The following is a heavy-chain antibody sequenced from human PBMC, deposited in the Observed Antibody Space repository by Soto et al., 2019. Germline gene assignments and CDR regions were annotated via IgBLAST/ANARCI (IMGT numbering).Heavy chain of an antibody. CDR2: INGRSNYV. D-gene: IGHD4-4*01. V-gene: IGHV3-21*04. J-gene: IGHJ6*02. Sequence: EVQVVESGGGLVKPGGSLRLSCVFSGFTFSTYTMNWVRQAPGKGLEWVSSINGRSNYVYYADSVKGRFTISRDNAKNSLYLQMNSLRDEDTAVYYCVKPPVITASYYYYDMDVWGQGTTVTVSS. CDR3: VKPPVITASYYYYDMDV. CDR1: GFTFSTYT.